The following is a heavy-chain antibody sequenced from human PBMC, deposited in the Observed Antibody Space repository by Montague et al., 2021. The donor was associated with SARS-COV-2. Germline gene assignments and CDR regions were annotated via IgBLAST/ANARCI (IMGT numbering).Heavy chain of an antibody. V-gene: IGHV4-59*01. CDR2: IYYSGST. CDR3: ARVGFGYCSGGSCCRAFDY. D-gene: IGHD2-15*01. CDR1: GGSISSYY. Sequence: SETQSLTCTVSGGSISSYYWSWSRQPPGKGLEWIGYIYYSGSTNXNPSLKIRITISVDTSKNQFSLKLSSVTAADTAVYDCARVGFGYCSGGSCCRAFDYWGQGTLVTVSS. J-gene: IGHJ4*02.